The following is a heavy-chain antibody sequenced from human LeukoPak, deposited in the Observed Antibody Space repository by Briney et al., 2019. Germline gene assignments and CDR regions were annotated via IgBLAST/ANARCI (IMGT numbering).Heavy chain of an antibody. CDR3: ATDGGDHDYVWGSYRYLFDY. Sequence: GGSLRLSCAASGFTFSSYSMNWVRQAPGKGLEWVSYISSSSSTIYYADSVKGRFTISRDNAKNSLYLQMNSLRDEDTAVYYCATDGGDHDYVWGSYRYLFDYWGQGTLVTVSS. CDR1: GFTFSSYS. V-gene: IGHV3-48*02. J-gene: IGHJ4*02. D-gene: IGHD3-16*02. CDR2: ISSSSSTI.